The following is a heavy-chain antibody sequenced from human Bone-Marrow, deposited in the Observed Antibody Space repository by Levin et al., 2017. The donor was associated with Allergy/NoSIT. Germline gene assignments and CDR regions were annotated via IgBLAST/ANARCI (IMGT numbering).Heavy chain of an antibody. D-gene: IGHD2-21*01. V-gene: IGHV3-23*01. J-gene: IGHJ6*02. CDR1: GFIFSNYA. Sequence: GGSLRLSCVTSGFIFSNYAMAWVRQAPGKGLEWVATVSGGGGNTYYADSVRGRFTISADTSQSTLSLQMDSLRAEDTAAYYCAKVATPYCDTYCHTFMDVWGQGTTVTVSS. CDR2: VSGGGGNT. CDR3: AKVATPYCDTYCHTFMDV.